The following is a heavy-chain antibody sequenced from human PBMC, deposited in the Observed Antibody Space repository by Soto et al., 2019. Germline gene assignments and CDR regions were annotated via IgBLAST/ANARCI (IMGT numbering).Heavy chain of an antibody. CDR1: GFTVSSNY. J-gene: IGHJ3*02. CDR3: ARAGSYAVGAFDI. CDR2: IYSGGST. Sequence: LRLSCAASGFTVSSNYMSWVRQAPGKGLEWVSVIYSGGSTYYADSVKGRFTISRDNSKNTLYLQMNSLRAEDTAVYYCARAGSYAVGAFDIWGQGTMVTVSS. V-gene: IGHV3-53*01. D-gene: IGHD1-26*01.